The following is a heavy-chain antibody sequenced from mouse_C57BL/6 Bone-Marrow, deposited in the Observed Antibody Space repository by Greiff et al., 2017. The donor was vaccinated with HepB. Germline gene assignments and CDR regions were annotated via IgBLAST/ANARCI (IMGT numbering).Heavy chain of an antibody. J-gene: IGHJ4*01. D-gene: IGHD1-1*01. V-gene: IGHV1-84*01. CDR1: GYTFTDYY. Sequence: QVHVKQSGPELVKPGASVKISCKASGYTFTDYYINWVKQRPGQGLEWIGWIYPGSGNTKYNEKFKGKATLAVDTSSSTAYMHLSSLTSEDSAVYFCARDYYGSSYYYYAMDYWGQGTSVTVSS. CDR2: IYPGSGNT. CDR3: ARDYYGSSYYYYAMDY.